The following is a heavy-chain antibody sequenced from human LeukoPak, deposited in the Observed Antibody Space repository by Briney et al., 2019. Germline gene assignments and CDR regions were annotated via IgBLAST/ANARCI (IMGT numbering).Heavy chain of an antibody. Sequence: GGSLRLSCAASKFTFSSYFMTWVRQAPGRGLEGVAYMNQVGNERKYVYSVKGRFTISRDNAQNSLYLQMNSLRVEDTAVYYCARGTYYYEFWGQGTLVTVSS. D-gene: IGHD3-16*01. CDR2: MNQVGNER. CDR3: ARGTYYYEF. CDR1: KFTFSSYF. J-gene: IGHJ4*02. V-gene: IGHV3-7*04.